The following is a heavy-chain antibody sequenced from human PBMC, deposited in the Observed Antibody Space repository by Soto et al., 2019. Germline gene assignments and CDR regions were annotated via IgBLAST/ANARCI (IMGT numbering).Heavy chain of an antibody. CDR1: GLTFSSYA. D-gene: IGHD6-19*01. Sequence: GGSLRLSCAAYGLTFSSYAMSWVRQAPGKGLEWVSAISGSGGSTYYADSVKGRFTISRDNSKNTLYLQMNSLRAEDTAVYYCAIHSSRWYGPFDYWGQGTLVTVSS. CDR2: ISGSGGST. J-gene: IGHJ4*02. CDR3: AIHSSRWYGPFDY. V-gene: IGHV3-23*01.